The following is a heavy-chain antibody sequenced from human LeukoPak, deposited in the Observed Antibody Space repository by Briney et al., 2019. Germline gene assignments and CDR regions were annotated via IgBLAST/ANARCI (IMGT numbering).Heavy chain of an antibody. V-gene: IGHV3-30-3*01. Sequence: GRSLRLSCAASGFTFSSYAMHWVRQAPGKGLEWVAVISYDGSNKYYADSVKGRFTISRDNSKNTLYLQMNSLRAEDTAVYYCAREVRRHSSWYYEDYWGQGTLVTVSS. CDR2: ISYDGSNK. D-gene: IGHD6-13*01. CDR1: GFTFSSYA. J-gene: IGHJ4*02. CDR3: AREVRRHSSWYYEDY.